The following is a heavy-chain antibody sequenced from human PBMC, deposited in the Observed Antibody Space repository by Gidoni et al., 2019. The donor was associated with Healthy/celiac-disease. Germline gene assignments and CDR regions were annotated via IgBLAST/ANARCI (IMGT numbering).Heavy chain of an antibody. CDR3: ANPYYYDSSGYYYGDYYYGMDV. CDR1: GFTFSSYG. D-gene: IGHD3-22*01. Sequence: QVQLVESGGGVVQPGRSLRLSCAASGFTFSSYGMHWVSQAPCKGLEWVAVISYDGSNKYYADSVKGRFTISRDNSKNTLYLQMNSLIAEDTGVYYCANPYYYDSSGYYYGDYYYGMDVWGQGTTVTVSS. J-gene: IGHJ6*02. CDR2: ISYDGSNK. V-gene: IGHV3-30*18.